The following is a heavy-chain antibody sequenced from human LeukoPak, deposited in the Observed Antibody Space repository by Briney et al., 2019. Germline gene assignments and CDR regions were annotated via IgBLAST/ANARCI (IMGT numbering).Heavy chain of an antibody. J-gene: IGHJ6*02. CDR2: ISSSGSTI. D-gene: IGHD3-10*01. CDR3: ARPQPRGDYYGMDV. CDR1: GFTFSDYY. V-gene: IGHV3-11*01. Sequence: GGSLRLSCAASGFTFSDYYMSWIRQAPGKGLEWISYISSSGSTIYYADSVKGRFTISRDNAKNSLYLQMNSLRADDTAVYYCARPQPRGDYYGMDVWGQGTTVTVSS.